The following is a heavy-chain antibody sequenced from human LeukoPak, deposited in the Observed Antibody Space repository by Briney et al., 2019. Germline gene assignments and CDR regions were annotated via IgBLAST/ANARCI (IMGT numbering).Heavy chain of an antibody. Sequence: PSETLSLTCAVSGYSIGSGHYWGWIRQPPGKGLEWIGSLYHSGSTYYNPSLESRVTISVGKSKNQFSLRPTSVTAADTAIYYCARTVTVTPNDAFDIWGQGTMVTVSS. CDR2: LYHSGST. D-gene: IGHD4-17*01. CDR1: GYSIGSGHY. CDR3: ARTVTVTPNDAFDI. V-gene: IGHV4-38-2*01. J-gene: IGHJ3*02.